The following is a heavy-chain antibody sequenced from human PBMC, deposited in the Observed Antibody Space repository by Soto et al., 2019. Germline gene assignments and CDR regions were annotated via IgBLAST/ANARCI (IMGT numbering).Heavy chain of an antibody. CDR1: GGSISSYY. D-gene: IGHD6-13*01. Sequence: SETLSLTCTVSGGSISSYYWSWIRQPAGKGLEWIGRIYTSGSTNYNPSLKSRVTMSVDTSKNQFSLKLSSVTAADTAVYYCARASWQQLDAKADAFDIWGQGTMVTVSS. V-gene: IGHV4-4*07. CDR2: IYTSGST. J-gene: IGHJ3*02. CDR3: ARASWQQLDAKADAFDI.